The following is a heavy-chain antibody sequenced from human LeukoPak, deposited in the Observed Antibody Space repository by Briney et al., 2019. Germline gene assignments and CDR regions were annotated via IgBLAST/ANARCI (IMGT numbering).Heavy chain of an antibody. D-gene: IGHD2-15*01. CDR3: ARGYCSGGSCRLYGLAFDY. CDR2: IYYSGST. CDR1: GGSISSSSYY. J-gene: IGHJ4*02. V-gene: IGHV4-39*01. Sequence: SETLSLTCTVSGGSISSSSYYWGWIRQPPGKGLEWIGSIYYSGSTYYNPSLKSRVTISVDTSKNQFSLKLSSVTAADTAVYYCARGYCSGGSCRLYGLAFDYWGQGTLVTVSS.